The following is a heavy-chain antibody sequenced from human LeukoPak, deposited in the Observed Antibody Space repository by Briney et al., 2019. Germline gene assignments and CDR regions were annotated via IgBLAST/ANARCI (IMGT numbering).Heavy chain of an antibody. CDR3: ARDKVIASAGTPNWFDP. CDR2: ISAYNGNT. D-gene: IGHD6-13*01. Sequence: ASVKVSCKASGYTFTSYGISWVRWVRQAPGQGLEWMGWISAYNGNTNYAQKFQGRVTMTTDTSASTAYMELRSLRSDDTAVYYCARDKVIASAGTPNWFDPWGQGTLVTVSS. V-gene: IGHV1-18*01. CDR1: GYTFTSYG. J-gene: IGHJ5*02.